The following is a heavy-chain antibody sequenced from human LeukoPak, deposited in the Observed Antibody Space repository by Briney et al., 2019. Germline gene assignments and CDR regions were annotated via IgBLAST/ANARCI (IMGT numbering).Heavy chain of an antibody. J-gene: IGHJ6*03. CDR3: ARDREEGSSSWFYYYYYMDV. CDR2: ISAYKGNT. D-gene: IGHD6-13*01. V-gene: IGHV1-18*01. CDR1: GYTFTSYG. Sequence: ASVKVSFKASGYTFTSYGISWVRQAPGQGLEWMGWISAYKGNTNYAQKLQGRVTMTTDTSTSTAYMELRSLRSDDTAVYYCARDREEGSSSWFYYYYYMDVWGKGTTVTVSS.